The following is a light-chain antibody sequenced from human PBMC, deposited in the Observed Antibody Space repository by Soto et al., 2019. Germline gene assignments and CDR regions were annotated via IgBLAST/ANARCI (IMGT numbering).Light chain of an antibody. V-gene: IGKV4-1*01. J-gene: IGKJ1*01. CDR3: QQYYNTPWT. CDR2: WAS. CDR1: QTVLYSSNNKNY. Sequence: DIVMTQSPDSLTVSLGERATINCKSSQTVLYSSNNKNYLAWYQQKPGQPPKLLIYWASTRESGVPDRFSGSGSGRDFTLTISSLQAEDVAVYYCQQYYNTPWTFGQGTKVEIQ.